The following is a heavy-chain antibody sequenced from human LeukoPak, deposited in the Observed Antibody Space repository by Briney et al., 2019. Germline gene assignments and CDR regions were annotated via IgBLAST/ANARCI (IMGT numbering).Heavy chain of an antibody. CDR3: AREGSYYDSSGYYYFGWFDP. CDR2: ISAYNGNT. Sequence: ASVKVSCKASGYTFTSYGISWVRQAPGQGLEWMGCISAYNGNTNYEQKLQSRVTMTTATSTSTAYMEVRSLRSDDTAVYYCAREGSYYDSSGYYYFGWFDPWGQGTLVTVSS. D-gene: IGHD3-22*01. CDR1: GYTFTSYG. V-gene: IGHV1-18*01. J-gene: IGHJ5*02.